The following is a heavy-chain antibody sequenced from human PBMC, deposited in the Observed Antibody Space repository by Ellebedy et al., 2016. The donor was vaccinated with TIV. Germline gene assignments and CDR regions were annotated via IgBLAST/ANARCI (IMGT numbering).Heavy chain of an antibody. CDR2: ISYDGSNK. V-gene: IGHV3-30-3*01. Sequence: GESLKISCAASGFTFSSYWMHWVRQAPGKGLEWVAVISYDGSNKYYADSVKGRFTISRDNSKNTLYLQMNSLRAEDTAVYYCAREIFDYDILTGFYYYYGMDVWGQGTTVTVSS. J-gene: IGHJ6*02. CDR3: AREIFDYDILTGFYYYYGMDV. CDR1: GFTFSSYW. D-gene: IGHD3-9*01.